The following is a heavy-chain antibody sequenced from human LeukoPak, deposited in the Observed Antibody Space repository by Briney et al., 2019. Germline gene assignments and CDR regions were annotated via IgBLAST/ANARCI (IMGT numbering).Heavy chain of an antibody. Sequence: SETLSLTCTVSGGSISSYYWSWLRQPAGKGLEWIGRIYTSGSTNYNPSLKSRVTMSVDTSKNQFSLKLSSVTAADTAVYSCARDSVLTAPEIWGQGTMVTVSS. J-gene: IGHJ3*02. D-gene: IGHD2-8*01. CDR3: ARDSVLTAPEI. CDR2: IYTSGST. CDR1: GGSISSYY. V-gene: IGHV4-4*07.